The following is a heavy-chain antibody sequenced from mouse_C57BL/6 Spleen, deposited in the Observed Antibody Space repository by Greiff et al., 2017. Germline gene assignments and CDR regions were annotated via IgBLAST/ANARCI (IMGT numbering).Heavy chain of an antibody. D-gene: IGHD1-1*01. CDR3: ANASYGSSDGFAY. CDR2: INPNNGGT. V-gene: IGHV1-26*01. J-gene: IGHJ3*01. Sequence: EVQLQQSGPELVKPGASVKISCKASGYTFTDYYMNWVKQSHGKSLEWIGDINPNNGGTSYNQKFKGKATLTVDKSSSTAYMELRSLTSEDSAVYYGANASYGSSDGFAYWGQGTLVTVSA. CDR1: GYTFTDYY.